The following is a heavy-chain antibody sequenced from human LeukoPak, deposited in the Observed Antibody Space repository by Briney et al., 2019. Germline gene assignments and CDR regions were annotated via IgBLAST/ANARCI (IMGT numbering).Heavy chain of an antibody. D-gene: IGHD6-19*01. V-gene: IGHV3-7*03. CDR3: AREGLDSGWYGIGYYYYYGMNV. CDR1: GFTFSSYW. Sequence: GGSLRLSCAASGFTFSSYWMSWVRQAPGKGLEWVANIKQDGSEKYYVGSVKGRFTISRDNAKNSLYLQMNSLRAEDTAVYYCAREGLDSGWYGIGYYYYYGMNVWGKGTTVTVSS. J-gene: IGHJ6*04. CDR2: IKQDGSEK.